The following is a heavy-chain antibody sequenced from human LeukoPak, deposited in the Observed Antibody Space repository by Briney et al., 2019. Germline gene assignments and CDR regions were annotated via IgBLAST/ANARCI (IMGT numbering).Heavy chain of an antibody. D-gene: IGHD3-22*01. CDR3: ARETYYYDSSGYYSLTGRAFDI. CDR1: GFTFSSYW. CDR2: INSDGSSP. V-gene: IGHV3-74*01. J-gene: IGHJ3*02. Sequence: GGSLRLSCAASGFTFSSYWMHWVRQAPGKGLVWVSRINSDGSSPSYADSVKGRFTISRDNAKNTLYLQMNSLRAEDTAVYYCARETYYYDSSGYYSLTGRAFDIWGQGTMVTVSS.